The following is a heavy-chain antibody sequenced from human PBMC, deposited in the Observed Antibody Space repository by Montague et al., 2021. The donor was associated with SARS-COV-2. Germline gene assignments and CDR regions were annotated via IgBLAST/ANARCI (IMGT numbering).Heavy chain of an antibody. D-gene: IGHD3-22*01. Sequence: SETLSLTCTVSGGSISSYYWSWIRQPPGEGLEWIGYIYYSGSTNYNPSLKSRVTISVDTSKNQFSLKLTSVTAADTAVYYCARGRDGYYHRSALFDYWGQGTLVNVSS. CDR2: IYYSGST. J-gene: IGHJ4*02. CDR1: GGSISSYY. CDR3: ARGRDGYYHRSALFDY. V-gene: IGHV4-59*01.